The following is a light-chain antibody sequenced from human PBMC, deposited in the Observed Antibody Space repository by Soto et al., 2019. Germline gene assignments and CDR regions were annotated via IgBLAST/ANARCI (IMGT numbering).Light chain of an antibody. J-gene: IGKJ1*01. Sequence: DIQMTQSPSTLSGSVGDRVTITCRASQTISSWLAWYQQKPGKAPKLLIYKASSLESGVPSRFSGSGSGTEFTLTISSLQPDDFATYYCQQYNSYSRTFGQGTMVDIK. CDR1: QTISSW. V-gene: IGKV1-5*03. CDR2: KAS. CDR3: QQYNSYSRT.